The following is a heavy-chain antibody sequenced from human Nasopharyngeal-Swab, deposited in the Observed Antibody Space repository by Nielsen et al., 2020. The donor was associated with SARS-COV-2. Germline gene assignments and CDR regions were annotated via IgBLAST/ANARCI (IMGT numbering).Heavy chain of an antibody. CDR1: EFTFSSYA. J-gene: IGHJ3*02. CDR2: ISYDGSNK. D-gene: IGHD1-26*01. CDR3: ARASSGSYWSAFDI. Sequence: GGSLRLSCAASEFTFSSYAMHWVRQAPGKGLEWVAVISYDGSNKYYADSVKGRFTISRDNSKNTLYLQMNSLRAEDTAVYYCARASSGSYWSAFDIWGQGTMVT. V-gene: IGHV3-30-3*01.